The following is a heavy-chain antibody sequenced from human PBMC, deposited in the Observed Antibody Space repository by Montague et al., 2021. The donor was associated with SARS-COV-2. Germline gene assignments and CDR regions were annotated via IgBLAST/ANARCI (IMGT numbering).Heavy chain of an antibody. CDR1: GGSISSSSYY. CDR3: AGEGTERYYYYGIDV. D-gene: IGHD1-1*01. Sequence: SETLSLTCTVSGGSISSSSYYWGWIRQPPGKGLEWIGSIYYSGSTYYNPSLKSRVTISVDTSKNQFSLKLSSVTAADTAVYYCAGEGTERYYYYGIDVWGQGTTVTVSS. CDR2: IYYSGST. V-gene: IGHV4-39*07. J-gene: IGHJ6*02.